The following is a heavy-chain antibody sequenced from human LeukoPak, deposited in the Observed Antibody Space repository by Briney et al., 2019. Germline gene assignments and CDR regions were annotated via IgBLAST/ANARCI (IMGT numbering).Heavy chain of an antibody. Sequence: PGGSLRLSCAASGFTFSSYSMNWVRQAPGKGVEWVSSISSSSSYIYYADSVKGRFTISRDNAKNSLYLQMNSLRAEDTAVYYCARDPPYDILTGYPLYYFDYWGQGTLVTVSS. V-gene: IGHV3-21*01. CDR2: ISSSSSYI. J-gene: IGHJ4*02. CDR1: GFTFSSYS. D-gene: IGHD3-9*01. CDR3: ARDPPYDILTGYPLYYFDY.